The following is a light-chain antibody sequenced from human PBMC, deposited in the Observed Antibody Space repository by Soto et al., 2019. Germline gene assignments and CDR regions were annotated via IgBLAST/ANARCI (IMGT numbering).Light chain of an antibody. Sequence: QSALTQPASVSGSPGQSITISCAGTSSDVGGYNHVSWYQQHPGKAPKLMIYDGSKRPLGVSNRFSGSKSGNTASMTISGLQDEDESDYSSCSNAGSRVFGGGTKLTVL. J-gene: IGLJ3*02. V-gene: IGLV2-23*01. CDR3: CSNAGSRV. CDR1: SSDVGGYNH. CDR2: DGS.